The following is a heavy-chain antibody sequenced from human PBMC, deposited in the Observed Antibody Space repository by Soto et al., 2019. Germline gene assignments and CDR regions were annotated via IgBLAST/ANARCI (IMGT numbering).Heavy chain of an antibody. V-gene: IGHV4-59*11. Sequence: SETLSLTCTVSGGSMSRHFWSWIRQPPGKRLEWVGFIFHSGSPSYNPSLESRVTISVDTSKNQFSLRLTSVTAADTAVYYCARYSSDSCHPAYCFDYWGQGALVTVSS. CDR1: GGSMSRHF. D-gene: IGHD2-2*01. CDR2: IFHSGSP. J-gene: IGHJ4*02. CDR3: ARYSSDSCHPAYCFDY.